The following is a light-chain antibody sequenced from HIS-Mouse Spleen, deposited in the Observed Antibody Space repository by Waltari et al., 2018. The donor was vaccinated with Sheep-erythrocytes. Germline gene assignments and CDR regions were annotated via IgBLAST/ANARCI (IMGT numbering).Light chain of an antibody. CDR1: SSDVGGYNY. V-gene: IGLV2-11*01. CDR3: CSYAGSYNHV. CDR2: DVS. J-gene: IGLJ1*01. Sequence: QSALTQPRSVSGSPGQSVTISCTGTSSDVGGYNYVSWYQQHPGKAPKLLIYDVSKRPAGFPDPFSGSKSGTTASLTISGLQAEDEADYYCCSYAGSYNHVFATGTKVTVL.